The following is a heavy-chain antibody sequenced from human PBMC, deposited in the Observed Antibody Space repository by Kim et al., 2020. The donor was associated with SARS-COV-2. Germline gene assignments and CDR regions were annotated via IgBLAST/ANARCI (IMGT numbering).Heavy chain of an antibody. D-gene: IGHD3-10*01. Sequence: GGSLRLSCEASGFTFYNYVMHWVRQTPGKGLEWVAVITGNSGTIYYADSVKGRFIVSRDNSKHSLYLQMNILRVEDTAFYYCAKGGSGSYPSSRYFDSWG. CDR1: GFTFYNYV. V-gene: IGHV3-43*02. CDR2: ITGNSGTI. CDR3: AKGGSGSYPSSRYFDS. J-gene: IGHJ5*01.